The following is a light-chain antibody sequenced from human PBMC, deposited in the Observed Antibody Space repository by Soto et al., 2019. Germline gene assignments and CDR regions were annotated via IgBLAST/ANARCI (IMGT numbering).Light chain of an antibody. CDR3: QQSYYNPS. J-gene: IGKJ5*01. V-gene: IGKV1-39*01. CDR1: QSIGTI. CDR2: AAS. Sequence: DIQMTQSPSSLSASIGDRVTITCRASQSIGTILNWYQQKPGKAPKVLIYAASSLQSGFPSRFSGSGSGTEFTLTSSSLQPEDFATYYCQQSYYNPSFGQGTRLEIK.